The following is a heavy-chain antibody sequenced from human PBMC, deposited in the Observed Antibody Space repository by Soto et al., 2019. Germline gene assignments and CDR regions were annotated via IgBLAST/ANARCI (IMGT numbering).Heavy chain of an antibody. V-gene: IGHV3-30-3*01. CDR1: GFTFSSYA. Sequence: GGSLRLSCAASGFTFSSYAMHWVRQAPGKGLEWVAVISYDGSNKYYADSVKGRFTISRDNSKNTLYLQMNSLRAEDTAVYYCGSGNHRAIDYWGQGTLVTVSS. J-gene: IGHJ4*02. CDR3: GSGNHRAIDY. D-gene: IGHD1-26*01. CDR2: ISYDGSNK.